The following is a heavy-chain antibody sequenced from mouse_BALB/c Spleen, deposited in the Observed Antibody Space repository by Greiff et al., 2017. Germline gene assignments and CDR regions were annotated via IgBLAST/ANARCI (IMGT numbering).Heavy chain of an antibody. D-gene: IGHD1-1*01. Sequence: EVQLVESGGGLVQPGGSRKLSCAASGFTFSSFGMHWVRQAPEKGLEWVAYISSGSSTIYYADTVKGRFTISRDNPKNTLFLQMTSLRSEDTAMYYCARYYGSSYFDYWGQGTTLTVSS. CDR3: ARYYGSSYFDY. J-gene: IGHJ2*01. CDR2: ISSGSSTI. CDR1: GFTFSSFG. V-gene: IGHV5-17*02.